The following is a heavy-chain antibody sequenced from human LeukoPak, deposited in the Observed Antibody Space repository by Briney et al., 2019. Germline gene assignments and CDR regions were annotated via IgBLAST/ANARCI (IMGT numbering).Heavy chain of an antibody. D-gene: IGHD5-24*01. Sequence: PSETLSLTCTVSGGSFSSSSYYWGWIRQLPGKGLEWIGSMYYCGSTYYNASLRSRVTISVDTSKNQFSLKLSSVTAADTAVYYCARHFDRDGYKSNAFDIWGQGTMVTVSS. CDR3: ARHFDRDGYKSNAFDI. V-gene: IGHV4-39*01. CDR2: MYYCGST. CDR1: GGSFSSSSYY. J-gene: IGHJ3*02.